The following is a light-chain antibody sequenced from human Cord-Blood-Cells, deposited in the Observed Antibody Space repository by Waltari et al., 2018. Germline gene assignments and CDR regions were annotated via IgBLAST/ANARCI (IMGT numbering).Light chain of an antibody. Sequence: QSALTQPRSVSGSPGQSVTISCTGTSSDVGGYNYVSWYQQHPGQAPKRMIYDVSKRPSGVPDRFSGSKSGNTASLTISVLQAEDEADYYCCSYAGSYTWVFGGGTKLTVL. V-gene: IGLV2-11*01. CDR2: DVS. CDR3: CSYAGSYTWV. CDR1: SSDVGGYNY. J-gene: IGLJ3*02.